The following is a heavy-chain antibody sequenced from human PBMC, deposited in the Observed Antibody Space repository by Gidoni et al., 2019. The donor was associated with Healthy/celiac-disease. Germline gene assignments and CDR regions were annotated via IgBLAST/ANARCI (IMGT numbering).Heavy chain of an antibody. J-gene: IGHJ6*02. V-gene: IGHV3-23*01. D-gene: IGHD5-18*01. CDR3: AKETGYSYGYYYYYGMDV. CDR1: GFPFSSYA. CDR2: ISGSGGST. Sequence: EVQLLESGGGLVQPGGSLRLSCAASGFPFSSYAMSWVRQAPGKGLEWVSAISGSGGSTYYADSVKGRFTISRDNSKNTLYLQMNSLRAEDTAVYYCAKETGYSYGYYYYYGMDVWGQGTTVTVSS.